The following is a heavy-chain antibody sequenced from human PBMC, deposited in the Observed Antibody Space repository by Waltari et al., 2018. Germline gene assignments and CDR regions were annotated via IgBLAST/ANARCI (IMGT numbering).Heavy chain of an antibody. V-gene: IGHV1-69*12. J-gene: IGHJ4*02. CDR2: ISPIFGTA. CDR3: ARDLIPPLGSGYSQLGY. D-gene: IGHD3-22*01. CDR1: GGTFSSYA. Sequence: QVQLVQSGAEVKKPGSSVKVSCKASGGTFSSYAISWVRQAPGQGLEWMGGISPIFGTANYAQKFQGRVTITADESTSTAYMELSSLRSEDTAVYYCARDLIPPLGSGYSQLGYWGQGTLVTVSS.